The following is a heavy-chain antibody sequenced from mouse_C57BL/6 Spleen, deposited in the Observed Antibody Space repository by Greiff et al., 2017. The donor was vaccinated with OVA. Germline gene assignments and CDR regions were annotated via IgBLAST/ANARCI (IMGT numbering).Heavy chain of an antibody. CDR2: INPNNGGT. CDR1: GYTFTDYN. CDR3: ARKFYYYGTLYYFDY. V-gene: IGHV1-18*01. D-gene: IGHD1-1*01. Sequence: EVQLQQSGPELVKPGASVKIPCKASGYTFTDYNLDWVKQSHGKSLEWIGDINPNNGGTIYNQKFKGKATLTVDTSSSTAYMELRSLTSEDTAVYYCARKFYYYGTLYYFDYWGKGTTLTVSS. J-gene: IGHJ2*01.